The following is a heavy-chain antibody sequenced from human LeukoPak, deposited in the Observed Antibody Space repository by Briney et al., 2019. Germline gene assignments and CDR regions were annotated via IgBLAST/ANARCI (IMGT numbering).Heavy chain of an antibody. V-gene: IGHV3-21*01. J-gene: IGHJ4*02. Sequence: GGSLRLPCAASGFTFSSYSMNWVRQAPGKGLEWVSSISSSSSYIYYADSVRGRFTISRDNAKNSLYLQMNSLRAEDTAVYYCAGMAHGDYRGQGTLVTVSS. CDR3: AGMAHGDY. CDR2: ISSSSSYI. D-gene: IGHD6-13*01. CDR1: GFTFSSYS.